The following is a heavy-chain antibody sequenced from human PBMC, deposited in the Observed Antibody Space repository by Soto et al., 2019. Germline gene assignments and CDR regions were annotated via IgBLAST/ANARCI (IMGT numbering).Heavy chain of an antibody. J-gene: IGHJ4*02. V-gene: IGHV3-48*01. CDR1: GFTFGSYS. CDR2: ISNSSSTI. Sequence: EVQLVESGGGLVQPGGSLRLSCAASGFTFGSYSMNWVRQAPGKGLEWVSYISNSSSTIYYADSVEGRFTISRDNAKNSLDLQMNSLRAEDTAVYYCAKDGGYSYGPYDYWGQGTLVTVSS. D-gene: IGHD5-18*01. CDR3: AKDGGYSYGPYDY.